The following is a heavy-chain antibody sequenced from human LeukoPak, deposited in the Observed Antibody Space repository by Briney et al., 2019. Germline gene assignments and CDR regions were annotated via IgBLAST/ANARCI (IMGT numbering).Heavy chain of an antibody. CDR2: ISAYNGNT. D-gene: IGHD6-13*01. CDR1: GYTFTNYA. V-gene: IGHV1-18*01. J-gene: IGHJ4*02. CDR3: AKDTRIAAAGPFDY. Sequence: ASVKVSCKASGYTFTNYAISWVRQAPGQGLEWMGWISAYNGNTKYTQKFQGRVTMTRDTSTSTAYMELRSLRAEDTALYYCAKDTRIAAAGPFDYWGQGTLVTVSS.